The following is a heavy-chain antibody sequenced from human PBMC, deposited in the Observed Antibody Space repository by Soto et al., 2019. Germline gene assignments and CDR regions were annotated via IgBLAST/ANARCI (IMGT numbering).Heavy chain of an antibody. D-gene: IGHD3-10*01. V-gene: IGHV3-33*01. J-gene: IGHJ2*01. CDR3: ARDLISRYYGSGSYYNDWYFDL. Sequence: QVQLVESGGGVVQPGRSLRLSCAASGFTFSSYGMHWVRQAPGKGLEWVAVIWYDGSNKYYADSVKGRFTISRDNSKNTLYLQMNSLRAEDTAVYYCARDLISRYYGSGSYYNDWYFDLWGRGTLVTVSS. CDR1: GFTFSSYG. CDR2: IWYDGSNK.